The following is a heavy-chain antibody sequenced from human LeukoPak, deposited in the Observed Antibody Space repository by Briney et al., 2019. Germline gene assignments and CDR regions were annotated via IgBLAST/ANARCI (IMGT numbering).Heavy chain of an antibody. CDR1: GFTFSTYA. CDR2: ISDGGGDT. J-gene: IGHJ4*02. V-gene: IGHV3-23*01. D-gene: IGHD1-7*01. Sequence: GASLRLSCAASGFTFSTYAMSWVRQAPGKGLEWVSLISDGGGDTYYADSVKGRFTISRDNSKNTLYLQMNSLRADDSAVYYCAKPNWNYISDYFDYWGQGTLVTVSS. CDR3: AKPNWNYISDYFDY.